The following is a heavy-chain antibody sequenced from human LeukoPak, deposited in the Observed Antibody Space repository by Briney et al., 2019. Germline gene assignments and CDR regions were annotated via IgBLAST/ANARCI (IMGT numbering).Heavy chain of an antibody. D-gene: IGHD1-26*01. V-gene: IGHV3-33*06. CDR2: ICYDGSKK. J-gene: IGHJ4*02. CDR3: AKDLVGGGATMNMDY. Sequence: RRSLRLSCAASGFTFTSYGMHWVRHAPGQGLGWVGVICYDGSKKYYAESLKGRFTISRDNSKHTLYLQMNRLRAEDTAVYYCAKDLVGGGATMNMDYWGQGTLVTVSS. CDR1: GFTFTSYG.